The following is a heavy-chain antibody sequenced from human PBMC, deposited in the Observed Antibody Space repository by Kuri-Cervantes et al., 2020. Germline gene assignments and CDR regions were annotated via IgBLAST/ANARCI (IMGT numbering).Heavy chain of an antibody. CDR1: GFTFSSYA. J-gene: IGHJ4*02. D-gene: IGHD5-12*01. CDR2: ISYDGSNK. Sequence: GESLKISCAASGFTFSSYAMHWVRQAPGKGLEWVAVISYDGSNKYYADSVKGRFTISRDNSKNTLYLQMNSLGAEDTAVYYCARRYGGTVGFDYWGQGTLVTVSS. V-gene: IGHV3-30*04. CDR3: ARRYGGTVGFDY.